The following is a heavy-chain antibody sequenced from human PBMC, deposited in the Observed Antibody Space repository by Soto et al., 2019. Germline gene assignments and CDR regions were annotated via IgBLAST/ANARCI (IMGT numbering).Heavy chain of an antibody. CDR1: GFTFSSYG. D-gene: IGHD5-12*01. J-gene: IGHJ4*02. V-gene: IGHV3-33*01. CDR3: ARVGGYDPTDYFDY. CDR2: IWYDGSNK. Sequence: QVQLVESGGGVVQPGRSLRLSCAASGFTFSSYGMHWVRQAPGKGLEWVAVIWYDGSNKYYADSVKGRFTISRDNSKNTLYLQMNSLRAEDTAVYYCARVGGYDPTDYFDYWGQGTLVTVSS.